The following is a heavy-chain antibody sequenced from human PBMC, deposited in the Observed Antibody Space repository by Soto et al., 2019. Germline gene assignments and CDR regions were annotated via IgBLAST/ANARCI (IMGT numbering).Heavy chain of an antibody. CDR1: GGSISRGGYY. CDR2: IYYSGST. J-gene: IGHJ6*02. Sequence: LSLTCTVSGGSISRGGYYWSWIRQHPGKGLEWIGYIYYSGSTYYDPSLKSRVTISVDTSKNQFSLKLSSVTAADTAVYYCARDRASSSSSLYYYYGMDVWGQGTTVTVSS. V-gene: IGHV4-31*03. D-gene: IGHD6-6*01. CDR3: ARDRASSSSSLYYYYGMDV.